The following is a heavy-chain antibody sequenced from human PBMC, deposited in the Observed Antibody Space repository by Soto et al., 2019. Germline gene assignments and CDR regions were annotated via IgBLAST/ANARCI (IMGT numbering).Heavy chain of an antibody. J-gene: IGHJ6*02. CDR1: GGTINSSY. Sequence: PSETMALTCTVSGGTINSSYWSWIRKTPGKGLEWIGYIYHSGSTNYNPSHKSRVIISVDTSKNQFSLKLRSVTAADTAVYYCAREGRVGEPGYYYGMDVWGQGTTVTVSS. CDR3: AREGRVGEPGYYYGMDV. CDR2: IYHSGST. D-gene: IGHD3-10*01. V-gene: IGHV4-59*01.